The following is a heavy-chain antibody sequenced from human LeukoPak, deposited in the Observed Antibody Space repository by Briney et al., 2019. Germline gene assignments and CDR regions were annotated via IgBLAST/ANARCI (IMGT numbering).Heavy chain of an antibody. CDR1: GYTFTSYS. D-gene: IGHD6-6*01. V-gene: IGHV1-18*01. Sequence: ASEKVSCKASGYTFTSYSISWVRQAPVQGLVWMGGISAYNGNTNYAQKLQGRVTMTTDTSTSTAYMELRSLRSDDTAVYYCARLSIAARLSAFDIWGQGTMVTVSS. CDR2: ISAYNGNT. CDR3: ARLSIAARLSAFDI. J-gene: IGHJ3*02.